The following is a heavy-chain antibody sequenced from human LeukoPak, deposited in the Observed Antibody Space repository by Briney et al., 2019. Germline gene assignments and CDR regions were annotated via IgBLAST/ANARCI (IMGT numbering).Heavy chain of an antibody. D-gene: IGHD3-10*01. CDR3: AKVIHVSGWGSRSFDF. CDR1: GFTFDDYA. Sequence: GGSLRLSCAASGFTFDDYAMHWVRQVPGKGLEWVSGSWNSASIGYADSVKGRFTISRDNAKNSLFLQMNSLRVGDTALYYCAKVIHVSGWGSRSFDFWGQGTLVTVSS. J-gene: IGHJ4*02. V-gene: IGHV3-9*01. CDR2: SWNSASI.